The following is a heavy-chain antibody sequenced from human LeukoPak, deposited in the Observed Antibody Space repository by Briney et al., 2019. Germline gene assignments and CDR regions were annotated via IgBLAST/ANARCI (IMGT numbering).Heavy chain of an antibody. V-gene: IGHV3-23*01. CDR3: AKDPMHAPQDP. Sequence: GGSLRLSCAASGFTFSRYWMHWVRQAPGKGLEWVSAISGSGGSTYYADSVKGRFTISRDNSKNTLYLQMNSLRAEDTAVYYCAKDPMHAPQDPWGQGTLVTVSS. CDR2: ISGSGGST. J-gene: IGHJ5*02. CDR1: GFTFSRYW.